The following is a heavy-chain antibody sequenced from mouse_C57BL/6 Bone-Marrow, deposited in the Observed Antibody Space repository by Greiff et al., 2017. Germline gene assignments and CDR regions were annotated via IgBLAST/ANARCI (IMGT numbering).Heavy chain of an antibody. V-gene: IGHV10-3*01. D-gene: IGHD1-1*01. J-gene: IGHJ4*01. Sequence: EVQLVESGGGLVQPKGTLKLTCAASGFTFNTYAMHWVRQAPGKGLEWVARIRSKSSNYATYYVDSVKDRFTISRDNSQSMLYLQMNNLKTEDTAMYYCVRDYYGSSYPYYYAMDYWGQGTSVTVSS. CDR1: GFTFNTYA. CDR2: IRSKSSNYAT. CDR3: VRDYYGSSYPYYYAMDY.